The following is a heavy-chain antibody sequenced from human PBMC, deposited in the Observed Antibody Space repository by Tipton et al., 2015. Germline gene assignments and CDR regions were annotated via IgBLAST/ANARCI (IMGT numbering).Heavy chain of an antibody. CDR2: ISYDGGNE. CDR1: GFTFSTYG. D-gene: IGHD3-3*01. Sequence: RSLRLSCAASGFTFSTYGMHWVRQAPGKGKEWVAVISYDGGNEWYADSVKGRFTISRDNSKNTLWLQMNSLRAEDSAVYYCAKDRIYDFWSGAIDYWGQGTLVTVSS. V-gene: IGHV3-30*18. CDR3: AKDRIYDFWSGAIDY. J-gene: IGHJ4*02.